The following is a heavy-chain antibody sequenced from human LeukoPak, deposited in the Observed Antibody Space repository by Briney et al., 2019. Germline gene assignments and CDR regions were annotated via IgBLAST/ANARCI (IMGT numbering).Heavy chain of an antibody. V-gene: IGHV1-24*01. Sequence: ASVKVSCKVSGYTLTELSMHWVRQAPGKGLEWMGGFDPEDGETIYAQKFQGRVTMIEDTSTDTAYMELSSLRSEDTAVYYCATTRNYYYYYMDVWGKGTTDTVSS. CDR3: ATTRNYYYYYMDV. D-gene: IGHD2-2*01. CDR2: FDPEDGET. J-gene: IGHJ6*03. CDR1: GYTLTELS.